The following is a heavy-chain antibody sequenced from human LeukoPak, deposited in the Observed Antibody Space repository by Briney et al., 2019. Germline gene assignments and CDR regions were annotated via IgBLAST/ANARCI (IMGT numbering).Heavy chain of an antibody. Sequence: GESLKISCKASGYTFTTYTIHWVRQAPGQRLEWMGWINAGNGNTRYSQKFQGRVTITRDTSASTAHMELSSLRSEDTAVYHCARSLSREGFYFDYRGQGSLVTVSS. CDR2: INAGNGNT. J-gene: IGHJ4*02. CDR3: ARSLSREGFYFDY. CDR1: GYTFTTYT. V-gene: IGHV1-3*01.